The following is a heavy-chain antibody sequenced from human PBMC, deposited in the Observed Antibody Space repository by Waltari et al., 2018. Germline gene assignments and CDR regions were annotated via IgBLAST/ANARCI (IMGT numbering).Heavy chain of an antibody. Sequence: QVQLVQSGAEVKKPGASVKVSCKASGYTFTSYAMHWVRQAPGQRLEWMGWINAGNGNTKYSQKFQGRVTITRDTSASTAYMELSSLRSEDTAVYYCARVKVAGTLAYWGQGTLVTVSS. J-gene: IGHJ4*02. CDR1: GYTFTSYA. V-gene: IGHV1-3*01. CDR3: ARVKVAGTLAY. D-gene: IGHD6-19*01. CDR2: INAGNGNT.